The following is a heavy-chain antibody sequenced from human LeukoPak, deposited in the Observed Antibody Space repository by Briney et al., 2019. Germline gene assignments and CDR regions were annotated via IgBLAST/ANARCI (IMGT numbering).Heavy chain of an antibody. CDR3: XTGNWGPY. D-gene: IGHD7-27*01. CDR1: EFSVSSNY. Sequence: GGSLRLTCAASEFSVSSNYMSWVRQAPGKGLEWVGRIKRKTDGGTTDYAAPVKGRFTVSRDDSKNTLYLQMNSLKTEDTAVYXCXTGNWGPYWGQGTLVTVSS. V-gene: IGHV3-15*01. CDR2: IKRKTDGGTT. J-gene: IGHJ4*02.